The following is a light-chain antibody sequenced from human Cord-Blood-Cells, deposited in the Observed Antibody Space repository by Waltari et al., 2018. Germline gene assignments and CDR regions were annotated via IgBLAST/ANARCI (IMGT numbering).Light chain of an antibody. J-gene: IGLJ3*02. CDR3: CSYTSSSTWV. Sequence: QSALTQPASVSGSPGQSITISCTGPSSDVGGYNYVSWYQQHPGKAPKLMIYDVSNRPSGVSNRFSGSKSGNTASRTISGLQAEDEAVYYCCSYTSSSTWVFGGGTKLTVL. CDR1: SSDVGGYNY. CDR2: DVS. V-gene: IGLV2-14*03.